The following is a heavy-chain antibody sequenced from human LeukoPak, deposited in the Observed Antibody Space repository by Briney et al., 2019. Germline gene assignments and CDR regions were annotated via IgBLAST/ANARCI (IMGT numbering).Heavy chain of an antibody. CDR1: GFTFSSYA. Sequence: GGSLRLSCAASGFTFSSYAMSWVRQAPGKGLEWVSAISGSGGSTYYADSVKGRFTISRDNSKNTLYLQMNSLRAEDTAVYYCAKDAGLRDGYNYYYYGMDVWGQGTTVTVSS. CDR3: AKDAGLRDGYNYYYYGMDV. D-gene: IGHD5-24*01. J-gene: IGHJ6*02. V-gene: IGHV3-23*01. CDR2: ISGSGGST.